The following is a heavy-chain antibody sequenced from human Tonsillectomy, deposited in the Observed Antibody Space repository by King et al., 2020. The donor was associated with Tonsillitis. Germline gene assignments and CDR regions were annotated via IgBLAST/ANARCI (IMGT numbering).Heavy chain of an antibody. CDR1: GGMFNSYG. CDR2: IIPMTGTS. CDR3: AGLGTASWYFDL. Sequence: QLVQSGAEVKKPGSSVKVSCKASGGMFNSYGVSWVRQAPGQGLEWMGGIIPMTGTSHHAQKFQGRVTITADESTATAYMELSSLRSEDTAVYYCAGLGTASWYFDLWGRGTLVTVSS. J-gene: IGHJ2*01. D-gene: IGHD7-27*01. V-gene: IGHV1-69*12.